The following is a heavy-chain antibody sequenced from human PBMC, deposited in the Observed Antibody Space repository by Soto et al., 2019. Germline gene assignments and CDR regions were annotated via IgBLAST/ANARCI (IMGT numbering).Heavy chain of an antibody. D-gene: IGHD3-10*01. Sequence: PSETLSLTCAVYGGSFSGYYWNWIRQPPGKGLEWIGEINHSGSTNYNPSLKSRVTISVDTSKNQFSLKLSSVTAADTAVYYCARGGVNERSGVYYGSGSKNLLKGPYGMDVWGQGTTVTVSS. J-gene: IGHJ6*02. CDR3: ARGGVNERSGVYYGSGSKNLLKGPYGMDV. CDR1: GGSFSGYY. V-gene: IGHV4-34*01. CDR2: INHSGST.